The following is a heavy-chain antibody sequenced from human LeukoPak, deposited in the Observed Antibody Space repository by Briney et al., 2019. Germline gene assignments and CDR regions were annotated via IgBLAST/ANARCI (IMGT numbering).Heavy chain of an antibody. D-gene: IGHD1-1*01. CDR3: ARGGELEPPPYSYYYYYMDV. Sequence: PGGSLRLSCAASGFTVSSNYMSWVRQAPGKGLEWVSVIYSGGSTYYADSVKGRFTFSRDNSNNTLYLQMISLRPEDTAVYYCARGGELEPPPYSYYYYYMDVWGKGTTVTVSS. CDR1: GFTVSSNY. V-gene: IGHV3-53*05. J-gene: IGHJ6*03. CDR2: IYSGGST.